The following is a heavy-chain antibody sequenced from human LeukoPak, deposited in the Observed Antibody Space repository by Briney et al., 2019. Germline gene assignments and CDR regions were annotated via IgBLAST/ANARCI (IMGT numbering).Heavy chain of an antibody. CDR1: GYTFSTFG. V-gene: IGHV1-18*01. Sequence: ASVKVSCKASGYTFSTFGVSWVRQAPGQGLEWMGWISAYNGNTHYAQKFQGRVNMTTDTSTSTVSMELRSLRSDDTAVYYCARQGGSNFYYYYMDIWGTGTTVTVSS. J-gene: IGHJ6*03. CDR2: ISAYNGNT. D-gene: IGHD2-15*01. CDR3: ARQGGSNFYYYYMDI.